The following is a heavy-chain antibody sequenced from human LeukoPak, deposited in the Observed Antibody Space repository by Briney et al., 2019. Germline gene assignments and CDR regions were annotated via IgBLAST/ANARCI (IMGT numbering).Heavy chain of an antibody. Sequence: GGSLTLSCAASGFTLSTFWMHWVRHAPGKGLVWVSRINGDGTTTNYADSVKGRFTISRDNAKNTLYLQMNSLRAKDTAVYYCGQRCPVLLWSWGQGTLVTVSS. CDR2: INGDGTTT. CDR1: GFTLSTFW. V-gene: IGHV3-74*01. J-gene: IGHJ5*02. CDR3: GQRCPVLLWS. D-gene: IGHD3-10*01.